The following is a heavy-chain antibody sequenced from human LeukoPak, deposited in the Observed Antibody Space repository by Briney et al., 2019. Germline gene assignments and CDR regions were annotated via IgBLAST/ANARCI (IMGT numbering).Heavy chain of an antibody. CDR3: ARAQKGARDFDY. CDR1: GYSFNTYY. V-gene: IGHV1-2*02. D-gene: IGHD1-26*01. CDR2: INPNSGGT. Sequence: ASVKVSCKASGYSFNTYYMNWVRQAPGQGLEWMGWINPNSGGTNYAQKFQGRVTMTRDTSISTAYMELSRLRSDDTAVYYCARAQKGARDFDYWGQGTLVTVSS. J-gene: IGHJ4*02.